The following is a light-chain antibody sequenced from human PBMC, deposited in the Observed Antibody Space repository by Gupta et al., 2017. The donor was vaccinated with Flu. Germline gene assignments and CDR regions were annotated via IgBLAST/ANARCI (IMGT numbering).Light chain of an antibody. CDR2: LGS. Sequence: IXXXXXXLXXPVXXXEPAXISCRSSQSLLQSNGYNYLVWYLQKPGQSPQLLIYLGSNRASGVPDRFSGSGSGTDFTLKISRVEAEDVGVYYCMQALQTPWTFGQGTKVEIK. J-gene: IGKJ1*01. V-gene: IGKV2-28*01. CDR1: QSLLQSNGYNY. CDR3: MQALQTPWT.